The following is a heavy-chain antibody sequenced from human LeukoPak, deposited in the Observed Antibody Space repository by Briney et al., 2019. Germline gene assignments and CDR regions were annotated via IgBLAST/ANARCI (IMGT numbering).Heavy chain of an antibody. CDR2: INHSGST. CDR3: ARVRRTYYYDSSGYPLFDAFDI. J-gene: IGHJ3*02. V-gene: IGHV4-34*01. D-gene: IGHD3-22*01. CDR1: GGSFSGYY. Sequence: SETSSLPRAVYGGSFSGYYWSWIGQPPGKGLEWIGEINHSGSTNYNPSLKGRVTISVDTSKNPFSLKLSSVTAADTAVYYCARVRRTYYYDSSGYPLFDAFDIWGQGTMGSVSS.